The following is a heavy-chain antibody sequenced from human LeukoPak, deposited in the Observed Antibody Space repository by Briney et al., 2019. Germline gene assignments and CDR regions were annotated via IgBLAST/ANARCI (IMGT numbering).Heavy chain of an antibody. CDR1: GGSISSGGYY. D-gene: IGHD3-10*01. CDR3: ARGKRWGRGPVY. V-gene: IGHV4-31*03. CDR2: IYYSGST. J-gene: IGHJ4*02. Sequence: PSETLSLTCTVSGGSISSGGYYWSWIRQHPGKGLEWIGYIYYSGSTYYNPSLKSRVTISVDTSKNQFSLKLTSVTAADTAVYYCARGKRWGRGPVYWGQGTLVTVSS.